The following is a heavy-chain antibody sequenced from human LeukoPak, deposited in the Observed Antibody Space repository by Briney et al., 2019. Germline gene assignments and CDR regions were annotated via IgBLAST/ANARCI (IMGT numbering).Heavy chain of an antibody. Sequence: QPGGSLRLSCAASGFTFSSYEMNWVRQAPGKGLEWVSYISSSGSTIYYADSVKGRFTISRDNAKNSLYLQMNSLRAEDTAVYYCARRDYDYVWGSYPLFDYWGQGTLVTVSS. CDR1: GFTFSSYE. CDR2: ISSSGSTI. CDR3: ARRDYDYVWGSYPLFDY. V-gene: IGHV3-48*03. J-gene: IGHJ4*02. D-gene: IGHD3-16*02.